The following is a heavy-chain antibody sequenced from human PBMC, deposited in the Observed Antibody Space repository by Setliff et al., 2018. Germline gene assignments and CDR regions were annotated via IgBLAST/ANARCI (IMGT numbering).Heavy chain of an antibody. CDR2: ISGYNGKT. D-gene: IGHD2-8*01. J-gene: IGHJ4*02. CDR1: GYSFRNFG. CDR3: LRLVRYCTKIACQATSGDEV. Sequence: ASVKVSCKASGYSFRNFGITWVRQAPGQGLEWMGWISGYNGKTYSAQKFQDRVTLTTHTSTNTGYLELRDLRSDDTAVYYCLRLVRYCTKIACQATSGDEVWGLGTLVTVSS. V-gene: IGHV1-18*01.